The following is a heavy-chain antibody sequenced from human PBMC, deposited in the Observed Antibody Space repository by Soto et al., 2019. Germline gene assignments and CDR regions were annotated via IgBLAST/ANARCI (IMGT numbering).Heavy chain of an antibody. D-gene: IGHD3-22*01. CDR3: AKVRGDSGYYKREYYFDY. J-gene: IGHJ4*02. V-gene: IGHV3-23*01. CDR2: ISGSGGST. CDR1: GFTFSSYA. Sequence: ESGGGLVQPGGSLRLSCAASGFTFSSYAMSWVRQAPGKGLEWVSAISGSGGSTYYADSVKGRFTISRDNSKNTLYLQMNSLRAEDTAVYYCAKVRGDSGYYKREYYFDYWGQGTLVTVSS.